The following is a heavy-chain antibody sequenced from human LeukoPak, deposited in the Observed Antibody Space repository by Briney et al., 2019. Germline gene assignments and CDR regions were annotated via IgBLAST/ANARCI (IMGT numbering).Heavy chain of an antibody. Sequence: SETLSLTCSVSGGSISSYYWSWIRQSPDKGLELIGYIHFSGSTDYNPSLKSRVTISVDTSKNQFSLRLTSVTAADTAFYYCARLWSTSCRGGSCPHQPNSWGQGTLVTVSS. CDR1: GGSISSYY. V-gene: IGHV4-59*08. D-gene: IGHD2-15*01. CDR3: ARLWSTSCRGGSCPHQPNS. J-gene: IGHJ4*02. CDR2: IHFSGST.